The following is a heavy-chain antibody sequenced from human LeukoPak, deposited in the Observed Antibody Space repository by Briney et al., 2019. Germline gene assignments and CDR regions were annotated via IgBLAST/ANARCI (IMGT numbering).Heavy chain of an antibody. V-gene: IGHV3-23*01. CDR3: AKAGGGLEYYFDY. D-gene: IGHD3-3*01. Sequence: GGSLRLSCAASGFTFSSYAMSWVRQAPGKGLEWVSAISGSGGSTYYADSVKVRFTISRDNSKNTLYLQMNSLRAEDTAVYYCAKAGGGLEYYFDYWGQGTLVTVSS. CDR1: GFTFSSYA. CDR2: ISGSGGST. J-gene: IGHJ4*02.